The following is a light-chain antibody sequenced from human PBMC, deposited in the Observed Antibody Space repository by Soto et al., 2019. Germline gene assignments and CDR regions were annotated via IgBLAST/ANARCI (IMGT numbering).Light chain of an antibody. Sequence: QSVLTQPASVSGSPGQSITISFTGTSSDLGGYNFVSWYQHHPGKAPQRMIFQVSNRPSGVSNRFSGSKSGNTASLTISGLQTEDEAEYYCCSYTSSSPYVFGTGTKLTVL. J-gene: IGLJ1*01. CDR1: SSDLGGYNF. CDR3: CSYTSSSPYV. V-gene: IGLV2-14*01. CDR2: QVS.